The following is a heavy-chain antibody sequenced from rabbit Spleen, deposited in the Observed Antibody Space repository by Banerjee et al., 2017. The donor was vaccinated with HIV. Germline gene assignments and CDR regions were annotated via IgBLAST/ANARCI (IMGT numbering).Heavy chain of an antibody. CDR2: IDVGKSATT. J-gene: IGHJ3*01. CDR1: GLDFSSSFW. D-gene: IGHD4-1*01. V-gene: IGHV1S45*01. Sequence: QEQLEESGGDLVKPGASLTLTCKASGLDFSSSFWICWVRQAPGKGLEWIACIDVGKSATTYYASWAKGRFTISKTSSTTVTLQMTSLTVADTATYFCARVSEASGWGEDLWGQGTLVTVS. CDR3: ARVSEASGWGEDL.